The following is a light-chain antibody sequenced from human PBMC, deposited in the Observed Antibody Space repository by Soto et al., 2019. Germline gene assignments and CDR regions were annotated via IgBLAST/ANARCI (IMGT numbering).Light chain of an antibody. CDR3: QQYHRSPPWT. V-gene: IGKV3-15*01. Sequence: DIVVTQSPATLSLSPGERAVLSCRAIQSLSSNLAWYQQKPGQAPRLLIYGASTRATGVPARFSGSESGTELTLTISSLLSDDFALYFCQQYHRSPPWTFGQGTKVEIK. J-gene: IGKJ1*01. CDR1: QSLSSN. CDR2: GAS.